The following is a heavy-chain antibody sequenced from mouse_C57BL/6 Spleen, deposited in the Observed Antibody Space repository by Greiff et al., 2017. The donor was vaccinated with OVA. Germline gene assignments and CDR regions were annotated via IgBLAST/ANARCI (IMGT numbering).Heavy chain of an antibody. CDR3: ATTRTGGYYAMDY. Sequence: EVQLQQSGPELVKPGASVKISCKASGYTFTDYYMNWVKQSHGKSLEWIGDINPNNGGTSYNQKFKGKATLTVDKSSSTAYMELRSLTSEDSAVYYCATTRTGGYYAMDYWGQGTSVTVSS. J-gene: IGHJ4*01. V-gene: IGHV1-26*01. CDR2: INPNNGGT. D-gene: IGHD4-1*02. CDR1: GYTFTDYY.